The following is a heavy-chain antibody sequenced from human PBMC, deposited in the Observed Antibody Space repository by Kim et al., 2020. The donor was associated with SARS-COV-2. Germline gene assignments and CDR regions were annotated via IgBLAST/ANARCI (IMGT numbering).Heavy chain of an antibody. CDR3: ARGGVRGYPQNFDD. CDR1: GGSFSGYY. D-gene: IGHD3-22*01. V-gene: IGHV4-34*01. CDR2: INHSGST. Sequence: SETLSLTCAVYGGSFSGYYWSWIRQPPGKGLEWIGEINHSGSTNYNPSLKSRVTISVDTSKNQFSLKLSSVTAADKTVYYCARGGVRGYPQNFDDWGKGTLVTVSS. J-gene: IGHJ4*02.